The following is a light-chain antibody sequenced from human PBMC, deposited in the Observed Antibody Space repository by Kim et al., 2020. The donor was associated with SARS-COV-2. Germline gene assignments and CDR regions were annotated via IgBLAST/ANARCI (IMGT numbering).Light chain of an antibody. V-gene: IGKV1-5*03. CDR3: QQYNSYSLT. J-gene: IGKJ1*01. Sequence: DIQMTQSPSTLSASVGDRVTITCRASQSISNWLAWYQQKPGKAPKLLIYKASSLESGVPSRFSGSGSGTEFTLTISSLQPHDSATYYCQQYNSYSLTFGQGTKVDIK. CDR2: KAS. CDR1: QSISNW.